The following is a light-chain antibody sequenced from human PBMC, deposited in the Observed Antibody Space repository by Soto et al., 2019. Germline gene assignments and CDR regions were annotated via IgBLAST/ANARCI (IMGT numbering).Light chain of an antibody. CDR2: EAS. J-gene: IGKJ3*01. CDR1: QSISSN. Sequence: ETVMTQSPATLSVSPGERATLSCRASQSISSNLAWYQQKPGQAPRLLIYEASNRATGIPARFSGSGSGTDFTLTISSLEPEDFAVYYCQQRSNWPITFGPGTKVDIK. V-gene: IGKV3-11*01. CDR3: QQRSNWPIT.